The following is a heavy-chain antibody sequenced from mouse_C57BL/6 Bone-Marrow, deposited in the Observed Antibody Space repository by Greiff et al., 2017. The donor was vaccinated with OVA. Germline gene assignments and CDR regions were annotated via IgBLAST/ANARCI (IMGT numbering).Heavy chain of an antibody. Sequence: QVQLQQPGAELVMPGASVKLSCKASGYTFTSYWMHWVKQRPGQGLEWIGEIDPSDSYTNYTQQFKGTSTLTVDNSSSTASLQLRSLTSEDSAVSDSARREMDDGYPWFSYWGQGTLVTVAA. CDR2: IDPSDSYT. J-gene: IGHJ3*01. CDR1: GYTFTSYW. D-gene: IGHD2-3*01. CDR3: ARREMDDGYPWFSY. V-gene: IGHV1-69*01.